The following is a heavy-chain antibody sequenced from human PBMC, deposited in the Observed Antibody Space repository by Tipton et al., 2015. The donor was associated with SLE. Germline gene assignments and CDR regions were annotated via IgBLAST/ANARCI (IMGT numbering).Heavy chain of an antibody. Sequence: QLVQSGPEVKQPGESLKISCKISVYIFTSYWIGWVRQMPGKGLEWMGLIKPADSDTRISPSLQGQVTISADKSTSTAYLQWSSLKASDTAMYYCARQNGGCYAYFDSWGQGTLVTVSS. D-gene: IGHD2-8*01. CDR2: IKPADSDT. CDR3: ARQNGGCYAYFDS. CDR1: VYIFTSYW. J-gene: IGHJ4*02. V-gene: IGHV5-51*03.